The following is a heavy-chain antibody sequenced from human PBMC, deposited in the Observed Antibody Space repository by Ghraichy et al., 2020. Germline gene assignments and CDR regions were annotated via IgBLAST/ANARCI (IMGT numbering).Heavy chain of an antibody. CDR2: IYYNGST. D-gene: IGHD2-2*01. CDR3: ARRPNYSSQDLYYFDY. J-gene: IGHJ4*02. CDR1: GASPSSTTHC. V-gene: IGHV4-39*01. Sequence: SQTLSLTCTVSGASPSSTTHCWDWIRQSPGKGLEWIATIYYNGSTSYNASLKSRVTISLDTSKNQFSLRLSSVSATDTAIYYCARRPNYSSQDLYYFDYWAQGTMVTVSS.